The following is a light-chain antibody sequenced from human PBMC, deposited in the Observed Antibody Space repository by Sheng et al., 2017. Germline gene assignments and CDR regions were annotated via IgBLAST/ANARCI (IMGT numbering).Light chain of an antibody. CDR2: DTS. J-gene: IGKJ3*01. Sequence: EIVLTQSPGTLSLSPGERVTLFCRASQSLISDYFAWYQQKPGQAPRLLIYDTSSRATGIPDRFSGSGSGTDFTLTISRLEPEDFAVYYCQQYGSSPLCTFGPGTKVDIK. V-gene: IGKV3-20*01. CDR1: QSLISDY. CDR3: QQYGSSPLCT.